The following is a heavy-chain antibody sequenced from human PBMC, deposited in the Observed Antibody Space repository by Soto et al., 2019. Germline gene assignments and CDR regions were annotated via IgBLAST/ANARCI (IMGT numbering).Heavy chain of an antibody. J-gene: IGHJ6*02. CDR1: GCTFTSYY. V-gene: IGHV1-46*01. Sequence: ASVKVSCKASGCTFTSYYMHWVRQAPGQGLEWMGIINPSGGSTSYAQKFQGRVTMTRDTSTSTVYMELSSLRSEDTAVYYCARRAGGLLDYYYYGMDVWGQGTTVTVSS. CDR2: INPSGGST. CDR3: ARRAGGLLDYYYYGMDV. D-gene: IGHD1-26*01.